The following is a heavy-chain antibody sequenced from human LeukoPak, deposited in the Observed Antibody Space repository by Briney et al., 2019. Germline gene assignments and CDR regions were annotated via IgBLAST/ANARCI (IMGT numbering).Heavy chain of an antibody. Sequence: PGRSLRLSCAASGFTFSSYGMHWVRQAPGKGLEWVAVIWYDGSNKYYADSVKGRFTISRDNPKNTLYLQMNSLRAEDTAVYYCAKDTIAAAGIKWYYFDYWGQGTLVTVSS. CDR2: IWYDGSNK. CDR3: AKDTIAAAGIKWYYFDY. D-gene: IGHD6-13*01. J-gene: IGHJ4*02. V-gene: IGHV3-33*06. CDR1: GFTFSSYG.